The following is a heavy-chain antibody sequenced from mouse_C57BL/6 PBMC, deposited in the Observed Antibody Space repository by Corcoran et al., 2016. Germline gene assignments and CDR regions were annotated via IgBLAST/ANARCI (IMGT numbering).Heavy chain of an antibody. Sequence: EVQLQQSGPVLVKPGASVKMSCKASGYTFTDYYMNWVKQSHGKSLEWIGVINPYNGGTSYNQKFKGKATLTVDKSASTAYMELNSRTSEDSAFYYCARSFITTVVDESDWYFDVWGTGTTVTVSS. V-gene: IGHV1-19*01. CDR1: GYTFTDYY. CDR2: INPYNGGT. CDR3: ARSFITTVVDESDWYFDV. D-gene: IGHD1-1*01. J-gene: IGHJ1*03.